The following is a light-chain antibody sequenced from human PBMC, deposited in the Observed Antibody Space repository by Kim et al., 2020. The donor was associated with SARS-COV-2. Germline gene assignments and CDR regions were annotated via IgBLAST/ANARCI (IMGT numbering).Light chain of an antibody. J-gene: IGKJ1*01. CDR3: QQLDSYPWT. V-gene: IGKV1-9*01. CDR1: QDINNH. CDR2: AAS. Sequence: GDRVAVTCRDGQDINNHLAWYQQKPGKAPKLLIFAASTLQSGVPSRFRGSGSGTEFTLTVSSLQPEDFATYYCQQLDSYPWTFGQGTKVDIK.